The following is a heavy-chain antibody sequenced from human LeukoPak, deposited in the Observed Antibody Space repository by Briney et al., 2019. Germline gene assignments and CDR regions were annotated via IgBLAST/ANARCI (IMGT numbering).Heavy chain of an antibody. CDR3: AREYYDSSGYYYVSGYYYYYGMDV. Sequence: GRSLRLTCAASGFTFSSYAMHWVRQAPGKGLEWVTIVSYDGNSKYYADSVKGRFTISRDNSDNTLYLQMNSLRVEDTALYYCAREYYDSSGYYYVSGYYYYYGMDVWGQGTTVTVSS. V-gene: IGHV3-30-3*01. J-gene: IGHJ6*02. D-gene: IGHD3-22*01. CDR1: GFTFSSYA. CDR2: VSYDGNSK.